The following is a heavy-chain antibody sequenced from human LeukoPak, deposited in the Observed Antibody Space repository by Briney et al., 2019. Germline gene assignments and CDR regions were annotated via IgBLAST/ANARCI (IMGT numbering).Heavy chain of an antibody. CDR3: ARGYYYGSGRPYYYYYGMDV. CDR1: GGSFSGYY. Sequence: SETLSLTCAVYGGSFSGYYWSWIRQPAGKGLEWIGEINHSGSTNYNPSLKSRVTISVDTSKNQFSLKLSSVTAADTAVYYCARGYYYGSGRPYYYYYGMDVWGKGTTVTVSS. J-gene: IGHJ6*04. CDR2: INHSGST. D-gene: IGHD3-10*01. V-gene: IGHV4-34*01.